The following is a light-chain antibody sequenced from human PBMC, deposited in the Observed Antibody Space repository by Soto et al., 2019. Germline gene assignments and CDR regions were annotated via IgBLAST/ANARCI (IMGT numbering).Light chain of an antibody. V-gene: IGKV3-20*01. CDR3: QQYGTSPVT. J-gene: IGKJ4*01. CDR1: QTVIINY. Sequence: EVVLTQSPGTLSLSPGESATLSCRASQTVIINYLAWYQHQPGQAPRLLVYGASSRATGIPDRFSGSGSGTDFTLTISRLEPEDFAVYYCQQYGTSPVTFGGGTRVEI. CDR2: GAS.